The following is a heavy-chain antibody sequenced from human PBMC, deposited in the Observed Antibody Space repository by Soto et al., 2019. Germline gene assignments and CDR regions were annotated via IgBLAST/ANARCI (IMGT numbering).Heavy chain of an antibody. CDR1: GFTFSSYG. J-gene: IGHJ5*02. Sequence: GGSLRLSCAASGFTFSSYGMHWVRQAPGKGLEWVAVISYDGSNKYYADSVKGRFTISRDNSKNTLYLQMNSLRAEDTAVYYCAKGRRVTAPYNWFDPWGQGTLVTVSS. V-gene: IGHV3-30*18. D-gene: IGHD2-21*02. CDR2: ISYDGSNK. CDR3: AKGRRVTAPYNWFDP.